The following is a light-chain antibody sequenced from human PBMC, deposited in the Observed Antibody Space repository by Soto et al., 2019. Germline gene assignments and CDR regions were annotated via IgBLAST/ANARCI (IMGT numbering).Light chain of an antibody. J-gene: IGLJ2*01. Sequence: QSALTQPPSVSAAPGQKVTISCSGSSSNIGNNYVSWYQQLPGTAPKLLIYDDNKRPSGIPDRFSGSKSGTSATLGITGLQTGDEADYYCGTWDSSLSAGQIGGGTKLTVL. V-gene: IGLV1-51*01. CDR3: GTWDSSLSAGQ. CDR1: SSNIGNNY. CDR2: DDN.